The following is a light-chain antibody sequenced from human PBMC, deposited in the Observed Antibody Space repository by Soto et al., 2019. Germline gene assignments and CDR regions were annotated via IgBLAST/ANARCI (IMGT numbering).Light chain of an antibody. CDR1: SSDVGGCNY. Sequence: QSVLTQPASVSGSPGQSITISCTGTSSDVGGCNYVSWYQQHPGKAPKLMIYDVSNRPSGVSNRFSGSKSGNTASLTISGLQAEDEAEYYCSSYTSSSTRVFGTGTKVTVL. CDR2: DVS. V-gene: IGLV2-14*01. CDR3: SSYTSSSTRV. J-gene: IGLJ1*01.